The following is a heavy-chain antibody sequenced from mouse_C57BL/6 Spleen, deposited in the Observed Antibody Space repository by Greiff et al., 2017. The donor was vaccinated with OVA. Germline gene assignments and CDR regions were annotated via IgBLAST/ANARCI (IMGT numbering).Heavy chain of an antibody. CDR2: ISSGSSTI. V-gene: IGHV5-17*01. CDR3: ARRYSSNYDAMDY. D-gene: IGHD2-5*01. CDR1: GFTFSDYG. Sequence: EVKLVESGGGLVKPGGSLKLSCAASGFTFSDYGMHWVRQAPEKGLEWVAYISSGSSTIYYADTVKGRFTISRDNAKNTLFLQMTTLRSADTSMYYRARRYSSNYDAMDYWGQGTSVTVSS. J-gene: IGHJ4*01.